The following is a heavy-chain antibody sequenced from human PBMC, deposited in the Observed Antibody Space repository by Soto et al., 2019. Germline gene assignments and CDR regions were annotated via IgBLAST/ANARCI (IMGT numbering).Heavy chain of an antibody. J-gene: IGHJ5*02. CDR3: AKGQGRENWFDP. CDR2: ISGSGGST. V-gene: IGHV3-23*01. CDR1: GFTLSSYA. Sequence: GGSLRLSCAASGFTLSSYAMSWVRQAPGKGLEWVSAISGSGGSTYYADSVKGRFTISRDNSKNTLYLQMNSLRAEDTAVYYCAKGQGRENWFDPWGQGTLVTVSS. D-gene: IGHD1-26*01.